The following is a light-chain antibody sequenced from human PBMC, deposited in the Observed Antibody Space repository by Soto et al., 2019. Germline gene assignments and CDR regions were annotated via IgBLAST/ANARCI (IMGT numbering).Light chain of an antibody. CDR3: SSYTTISTHVV. CDR2: DVS. V-gene: IGLV2-14*01. J-gene: IGLJ2*01. CDR1: SSDVGSYNY. Sequence: QSVLTQPASVSGSPGQSITISCTGTSSDVGSYNYVSWYQQYPGKAPKLMIYDVSNRPSGVSYRLSGSKSGNTASLTISGLQAEDEADYYCSSYTTISTHVVFGGGTKLTVL.